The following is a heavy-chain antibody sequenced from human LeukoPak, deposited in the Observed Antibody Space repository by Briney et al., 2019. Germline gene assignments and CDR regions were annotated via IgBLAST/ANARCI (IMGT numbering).Heavy chain of an antibody. CDR3: VPEYDSSLATDY. D-gene: IGHD6-6*01. Sequence: GGSLRLSCAAAGFNIVGYGMHWVGQAPGKGLEWVAFIRYDGSDKYYADSVRGRFTISRDNSKKTLYLQLSSLRVEDTAVYYCVPEYDSSLATDYWGQGTLVTVSS. J-gene: IGHJ4*02. CDR2: IRYDGSDK. V-gene: IGHV3-30*02. CDR1: GFNIVGYG.